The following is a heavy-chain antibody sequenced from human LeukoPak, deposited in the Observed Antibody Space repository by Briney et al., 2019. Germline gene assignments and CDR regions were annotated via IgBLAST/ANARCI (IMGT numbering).Heavy chain of an antibody. CDR2: INPSGGIT. D-gene: IGHD2-15*01. V-gene: IGHV1-46*03. Sequence: GASVKVSCKASGYTFTSNYMHWVRQAPGQGLEWMGIINPSGGITTYVQKFQGRVTMTRDMSTSTVYMEVSGLRSEDTAVYYCTRGSEEKDQYYYNDYMDVCGEGTTVTVSS. CDR1: GYTFTSNY. J-gene: IGHJ6*03. CDR3: TRGSEEKDQYYYNDYMDV.